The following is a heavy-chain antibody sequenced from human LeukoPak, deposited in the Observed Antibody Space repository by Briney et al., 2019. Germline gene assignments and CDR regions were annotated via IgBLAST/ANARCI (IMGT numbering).Heavy chain of an antibody. D-gene: IGHD3-10*01. J-gene: IGHJ6*03. CDR3: ARHSGSRSYPYYYYYYMDV. CDR1: GYSISSGYF. Sequence: PSETLSLTCTVSGYSISSGYFWGWIRQPPGKGLEWIGEINHSGSTNYNPSLKSRVTISVDTSKNQFSLKLSSVTAADTAVYYCARHSGSRSYPYYYYYYMDVWGKGTTVTISS. CDR2: INHSGST. V-gene: IGHV4-38-2*02.